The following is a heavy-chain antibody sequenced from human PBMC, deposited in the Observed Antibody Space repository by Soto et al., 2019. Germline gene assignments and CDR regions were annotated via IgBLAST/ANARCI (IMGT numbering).Heavy chain of an antibody. V-gene: IGHV2-5*01. CDR3: AQWIWFGDSSSDPNYYLHS. D-gene: IGHD3-10*01. CDR2: IYWNDDK. J-gene: IGHJ1*01. CDR1: EFSLSAPGVG. Sequence: GPTLVNPTQTLTLTCTFSEFSLSAPGVGVGWIRQPPGKALEWLALIYWNDDKSYNPSLKNRLTITKDTSKNHVVLKMTDRDPVDTATYCCAQWIWFGDSSSDPNYYLHSWGHGNLVTVSS.